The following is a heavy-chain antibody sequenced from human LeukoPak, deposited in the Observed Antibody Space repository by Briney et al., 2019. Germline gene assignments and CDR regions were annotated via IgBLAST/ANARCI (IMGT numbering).Heavy chain of an antibody. CDR2: IYTSGST. Sequence: KPSDTLSLTCSVSGGSISRYYWSCIRQPAGKGLEWIGRIYTSGSTNYNPSLKSRVTMSVDTSKNQFSLKLSSVTAADTAVYYCARDPVVGASGWFDPWGQGTLVTVSS. CDR1: GGSISRYY. CDR3: ARDPVVGASGWFDP. J-gene: IGHJ5*02. V-gene: IGHV4-4*07. D-gene: IGHD1-26*01.